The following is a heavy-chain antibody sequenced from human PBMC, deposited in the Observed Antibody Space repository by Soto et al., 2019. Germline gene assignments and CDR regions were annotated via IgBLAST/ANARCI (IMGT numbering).Heavy chain of an antibody. CDR2: IYPGDSDT. CDR3: ARTPNNYDSSGFYVY. J-gene: IGHJ4*02. V-gene: IGHV5-51*01. D-gene: IGHD3-22*01. CDR1: GYTFTNYW. Sequence: PWESLKISCKGSGYTFTNYWIGWVRQMPGKGLESMGLIYPGDSDTRYSLSFQGQVTISAAKTPGTAHLPRSSLKASDTAIYYCARTPNNYDSSGFYVYWGQGTLVTVSS.